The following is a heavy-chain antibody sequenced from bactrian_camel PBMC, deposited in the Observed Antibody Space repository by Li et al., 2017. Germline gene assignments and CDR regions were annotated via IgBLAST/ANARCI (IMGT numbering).Heavy chain of an antibody. D-gene: IGHD4*01. Sequence: VQLVESGGGPVQAGGSLRLSCVATDTIANKYCAAWVRQAPGKEREGVAGMSRGGRTIDYHDSVKGRFTISQDNAKNTVYLQMNSLKPENTAMYSCKTVCDFDDVDYADYDHWDQGTQVTVS. CDR2: MSRGGRTI. CDR3: KTVCDFDDVDYADYDH. CDR1: DTIANKYC. J-gene: IGHJ4*01. V-gene: IGHV3S6*01.